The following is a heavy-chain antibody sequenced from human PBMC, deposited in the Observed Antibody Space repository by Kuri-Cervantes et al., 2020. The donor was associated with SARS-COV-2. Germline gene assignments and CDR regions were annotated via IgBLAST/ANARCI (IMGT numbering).Heavy chain of an antibody. CDR1: GFTVSSYA. D-gene: IGHD3-22*01. CDR2: ISYDGSNK. Sequence: GGSLRLSCAASGFTVSSYAMHWVRQAPGKGLEWVAVISYDGSNKYYADSVKGRFTISRDNSKNTLYLQMNSLRAEDTAVYYCAREFRSFTMIVADAFDIWGQGTMVTVSS. J-gene: IGHJ3*02. V-gene: IGHV3-30-3*01. CDR3: AREFRSFTMIVADAFDI.